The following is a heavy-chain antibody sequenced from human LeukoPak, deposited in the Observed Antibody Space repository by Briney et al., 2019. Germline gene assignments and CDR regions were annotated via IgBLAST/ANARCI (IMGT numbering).Heavy chain of an antibody. CDR2: INPDNGNA. CDR3: AKDRGGTGDFGY. D-gene: IGHD3-10*01. Sequence: ASVKVSCKASGYPFISYVIHWVRQAPGQRLEWMGWINPDNGNAEYSQKFQGRITITRDPSATTAYMELSSLRSEDMAMYYCAKDRGGTGDFGYWGQGTLVTVSS. V-gene: IGHV1-3*01. CDR1: GYPFISYV. J-gene: IGHJ4*02.